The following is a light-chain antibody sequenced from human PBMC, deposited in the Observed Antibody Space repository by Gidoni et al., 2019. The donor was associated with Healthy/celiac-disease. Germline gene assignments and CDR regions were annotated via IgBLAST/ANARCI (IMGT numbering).Light chain of an antibody. CDR2: KAS. CDR1: QSISSW. CDR3: QQYNSYWGT. J-gene: IGKJ1*01. V-gene: IGKV1-5*03. Sequence: DIQMTQSPSTLSASVGDRVTITCRASQSISSWLAWYQQKPGKAPKLLIYKASSLESGVPSRFSGSGSGTGFTLTISSLQPDDFATYYCQQYNSYWGTFGQGTKVEIK.